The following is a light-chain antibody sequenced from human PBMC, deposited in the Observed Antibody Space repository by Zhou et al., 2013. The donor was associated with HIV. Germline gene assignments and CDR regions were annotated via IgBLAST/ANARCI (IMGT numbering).Light chain of an antibody. CDR2: DAS. J-gene: IGKJ4*01. CDR3: QQYKIYPLT. V-gene: IGKV1-33*01. CDR1: QDISNY. Sequence: DIQMTQSPSSLSASVGDRVTITCQASQDISNYLNWYQQKPGKAPKLLIYDASNLETGVPSRFSGSGSGTDFTFTISSLQPEDIATYYCQQYKIYPLTFGGGTKVEIK.